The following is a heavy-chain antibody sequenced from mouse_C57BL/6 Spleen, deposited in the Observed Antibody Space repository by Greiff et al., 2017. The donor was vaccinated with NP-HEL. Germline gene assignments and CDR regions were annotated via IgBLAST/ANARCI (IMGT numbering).Heavy chain of an antibody. CDR3: TGRFAY. V-gene: IGHV1-15*01. Sequence: QVQLQQSGAELVRPGASVTLSCKASGYTFTDYEMHWVKQTPVHGLEWIGAIDPETGGTAYNQKFKGKAILTADKSSSTAYMELRGLTSEDSAVYYCTGRFAYWGQGTLVTVSA. CDR2: IDPETGGT. CDR1: GYTFTDYE. J-gene: IGHJ3*01.